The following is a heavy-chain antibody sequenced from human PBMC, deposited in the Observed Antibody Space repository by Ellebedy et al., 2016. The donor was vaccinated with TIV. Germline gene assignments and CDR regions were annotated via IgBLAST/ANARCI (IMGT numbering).Heavy chain of an antibody. J-gene: IGHJ4*02. V-gene: IGHV1-18*01. CDR3: ARDGYGDYYFDY. D-gene: IGHD4-17*01. Sequence: AASVKVSCKASGYTFTNYGISWVRQAPGQGLEWMGWISAYNGNTNYAQKVQGRVTMTTDTSTSTAYMELRGLRSDDTAVYYCARDGYGDYYFDYWGQGTLVTVSS. CDR1: GYTFTNYG. CDR2: ISAYNGNT.